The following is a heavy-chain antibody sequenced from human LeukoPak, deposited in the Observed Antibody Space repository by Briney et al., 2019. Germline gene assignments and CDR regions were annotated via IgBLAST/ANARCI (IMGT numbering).Heavy chain of an antibody. J-gene: IGHJ4*02. Sequence: ASVKVSCKTSAYTFTTYHINWVRQASGQGLEWLGWMNPYSGDRGYAQRFQGRLSITSDTSISTAYMELGSLKSDATAVYFCARTTSLTASGYDCWGQGTLVTVSS. CDR3: ARTTSLTASGYDC. V-gene: IGHV1-8*03. D-gene: IGHD4-17*01. CDR2: MNPYSGDR. CDR1: AYTFTTYH.